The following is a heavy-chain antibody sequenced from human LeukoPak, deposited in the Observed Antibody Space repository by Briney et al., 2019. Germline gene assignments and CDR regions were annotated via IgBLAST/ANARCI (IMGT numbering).Heavy chain of an antibody. V-gene: IGHV4-39*07. CDR3: ARLGYCSGGSCYWNYGMDV. CDR2: IYYSGST. D-gene: IGHD2-15*01. J-gene: IGHJ6*02. Sequence: SETLSLTCTVSGGSISSSSYYWGWIRQPPGKGLEWIGSIYYSGSTYYNPSLKSRVTISVDTSKNQFSLKLSSVTAADTAVYYCARLGYCSGGSCYWNYGMDVWGQGTTVTVSS. CDR1: GGSISSSSYY.